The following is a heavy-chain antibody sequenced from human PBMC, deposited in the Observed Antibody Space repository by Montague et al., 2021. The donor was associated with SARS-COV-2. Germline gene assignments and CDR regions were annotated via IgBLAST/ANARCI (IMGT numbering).Heavy chain of an antibody. CDR2: ISDSGVYT. D-gene: IGHD3-22*01. CDR1: GFTFSSYA. V-gene: IGHV3-23*01. Sequence: SLRLSCAASGFTFSSYAMSWVRQAPGKGLEWVSGISDSGVYTYYADSVKGRFTISRDNAKSSLYLQMNSLGAEDTAVYYCARDRGGYFYADDAFDLWGRGTMVIISS. J-gene: IGHJ3*01. CDR3: ARDRGGYFYADDAFDL.